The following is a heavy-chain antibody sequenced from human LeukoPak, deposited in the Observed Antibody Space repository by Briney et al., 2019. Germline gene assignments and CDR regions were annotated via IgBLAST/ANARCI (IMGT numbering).Heavy chain of an antibody. CDR1: GGTFSSYA. CDR3: ARHPNSYGSHSFDY. D-gene: IGHD5-18*01. Sequence: GASVKVSCKASGGTFSSYAISWVRQAPGQGLEWMGGIIPIFGTANYAQKFQGRVTITADKSTSTAYMELSSLRSEDTAVYYCARHPNSYGSHSFDYWGQGTLVTVSS. J-gene: IGHJ4*02. CDR2: IIPIFGTA. V-gene: IGHV1-69*06.